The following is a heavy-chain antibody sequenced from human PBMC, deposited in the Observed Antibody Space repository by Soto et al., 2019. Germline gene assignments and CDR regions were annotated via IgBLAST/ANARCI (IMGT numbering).Heavy chain of an antibody. D-gene: IGHD3-10*01. CDR1: GGSFSGYY. CDR2: INHSGST. CDR3: ARGRITMVRGRNWFDP. Sequence: SETLSLTCAVYGGSFSGYYWSWIRQPPGKGLEWIGEINHSGSTNYNPSLKSRVTISVDTSKNQFSLKLSSVTATDTAVYYCARGRITMVRGRNWFDPWGQGTLVTVSS. J-gene: IGHJ5*02. V-gene: IGHV4-34*01.